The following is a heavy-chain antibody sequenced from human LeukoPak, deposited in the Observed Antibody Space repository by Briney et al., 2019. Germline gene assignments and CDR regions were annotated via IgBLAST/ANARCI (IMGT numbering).Heavy chain of an antibody. Sequence: RGCRRLARAPAAFTLTIVWINWVSQPPEGGRGWVGCPKRKTDGRTTDYAVPVKGRFTTSRDDSKRTLYLQMNSLKIEDTAVYYCTTTHYYDTSGYRLWWGQGTLVTVSS. CDR2: PKRKTDGRTT. D-gene: IGHD3-22*01. CDR1: AFTLTIVW. CDR3: TTTHYYDTSGYRLW. J-gene: IGHJ4*02. V-gene: IGHV3-15*01.